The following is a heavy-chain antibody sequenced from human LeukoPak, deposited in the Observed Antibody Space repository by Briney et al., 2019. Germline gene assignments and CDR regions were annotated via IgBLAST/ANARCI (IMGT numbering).Heavy chain of an antibody. V-gene: IGHV3-21*01. D-gene: IGHD4-23*01. J-gene: IGHJ4*02. CDR3: ARDHDYGGNPRY. Sequence: GGSLRLSCAASGFTFSRYSMNWVRQAPGKGLEWVSSISSSSSYIYYADSVKGRFTISRDNAKNSLYLQMNSLRAEDTAVYYCARDHDYGGNPRYWGQGTLVTVSS. CDR1: GFTFSRYS. CDR2: ISSSSSYI.